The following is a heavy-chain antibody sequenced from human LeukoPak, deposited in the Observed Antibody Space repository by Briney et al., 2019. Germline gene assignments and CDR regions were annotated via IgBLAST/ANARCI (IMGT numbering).Heavy chain of an antibody. CDR2: ISGSGGST. CDR3: ARTQRICSSTSCYISGFDY. Sequence: GGSLRLSCAASGFTFSSYAMSWVRQAPGKGLEWVSAISGSGGSTYYADSVKGPFTISRDNSKNTLYLQMNSLRAEDTAVYYCARTQRICSSTSCYISGFDYWGQGTLVTVSS. D-gene: IGHD2-2*02. CDR1: GFTFSSYA. J-gene: IGHJ4*02. V-gene: IGHV3-23*01.